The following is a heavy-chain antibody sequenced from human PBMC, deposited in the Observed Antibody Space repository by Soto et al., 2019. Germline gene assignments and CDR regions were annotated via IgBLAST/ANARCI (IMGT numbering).Heavy chain of an antibody. CDR1: GFTFSSYG. Sequence: GGSLRLSCAASGFTFSSYGMHWVRQAPGKGLEWVAVIWYDGSNKYYADSVKGRFTISRDNSKNTLYLQMNSLRAEDTAVYYCARDSYDSSGYHQYYYGMDVWGQGTTVTVSS. CDR2: IWYDGSNK. V-gene: IGHV3-33*01. J-gene: IGHJ6*02. D-gene: IGHD3-22*01. CDR3: ARDSYDSSGYHQYYYGMDV.